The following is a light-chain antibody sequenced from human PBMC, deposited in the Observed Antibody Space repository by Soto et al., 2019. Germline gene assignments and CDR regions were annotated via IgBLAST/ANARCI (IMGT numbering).Light chain of an antibody. V-gene: IGKV3-15*01. Sequence: IMLTQSPATLSVSPGERATLSCRASQSVSNHLAWYQQKPGQTPRLLIYTASTRAAGIPARFSGSGSGTEFTLTISSLQSEDFAVYYCQHFHCWPHIFGQGTKLEI. CDR1: QSVSNH. J-gene: IGKJ2*01. CDR3: QHFHCWPHI. CDR2: TAS.